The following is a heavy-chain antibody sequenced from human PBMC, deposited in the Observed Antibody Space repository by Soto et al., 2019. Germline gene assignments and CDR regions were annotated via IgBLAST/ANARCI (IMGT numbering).Heavy chain of an antibody. V-gene: IGHV4-34*01. J-gene: IGHJ6*02. CDR2: SNQSGST. CDR1: GGSFSGYY. Sequence: KPSETLSLTCAVYGGSFSGYYWSWIRQPPGKGLEWIGESNQSGSTNYNPSLKRRGTISVDTSKNQCSMKLSSVTAAATDVYYCAISIQNHYDFWSGYYYYGMDVWGQGTTVTVSS. D-gene: IGHD3-3*01. CDR3: AISIQNHYDFWSGYYYYGMDV.